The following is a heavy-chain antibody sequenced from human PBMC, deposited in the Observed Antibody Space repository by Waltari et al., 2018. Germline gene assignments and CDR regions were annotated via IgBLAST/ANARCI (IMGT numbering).Heavy chain of an antibody. V-gene: IGHV1-3*01. CDR1: GYTFTRYA. Sequence: QVQLVQSGAEVKKPGASVKVSCKASGYTFTRYAMHWVRQAPGQRLEWMGWINAGNGNTKYSQKFQGRVTITRDTSASTAYMELSSLRSEDTAVYYCARDYGDYDYFDYWGQGTLVTVSS. D-gene: IGHD4-17*01. J-gene: IGHJ4*02. CDR3: ARDYGDYDYFDY. CDR2: INAGNGNT.